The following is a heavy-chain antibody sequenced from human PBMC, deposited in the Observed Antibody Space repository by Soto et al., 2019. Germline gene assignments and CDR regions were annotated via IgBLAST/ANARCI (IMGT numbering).Heavy chain of an antibody. D-gene: IGHD5-12*01. CDR1: GASISGSD. Sequence: PSETLSLTCTVSGASISGSDWTWVRQPPGKGLEWVGSGNTNYNPSLKSRVTFSVDTSKNQFSLRLNSVTAADTAVYYCTREWRSEPGLYNWFDPWGQGTLVTVSS. CDR3: TREWRSEPGLYNWFDP. CDR2: GNT. J-gene: IGHJ5*02. V-gene: IGHV4-59*01.